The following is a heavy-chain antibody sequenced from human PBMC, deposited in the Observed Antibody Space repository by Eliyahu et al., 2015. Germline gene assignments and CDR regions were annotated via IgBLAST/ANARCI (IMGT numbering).Heavy chain of an antibody. D-gene: IGHD1-26*01. CDR3: GPQVGATSSYDY. CDR1: GXPFSSSA. Sequence: EVQLLESGGGLVQPGGSLRLSCAASGXPFSSSAMSWVRQAPGKGLEWVSSIXGSGSHTYYADSVKGRFTISRDNSKNTLFLQMNSLGAEDTAVYYCGPQVGATSSYDYWGQGTLVTVSS. CDR2: IXGSGSHT. J-gene: IGHJ4*02. V-gene: IGHV3-23*01.